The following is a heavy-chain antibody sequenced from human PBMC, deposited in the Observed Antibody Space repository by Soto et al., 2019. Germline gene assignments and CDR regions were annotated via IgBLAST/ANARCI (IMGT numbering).Heavy chain of an antibody. D-gene: IGHD2-15*01. CDR1: GDSVSSTSAA. Sequence: QTLALTCAISGDSVSSTSAAWNWIRRSPSSGLEWLGRTYYRSKWSYDYAVSVKSRITINPDTSKNQFSLQLNSVTPEDTAVYYCARSQGFVDYWGQGTLVTV. CDR2: TYYRSKWSY. CDR3: ARSQGFVDY. J-gene: IGHJ4*02. V-gene: IGHV6-1*01.